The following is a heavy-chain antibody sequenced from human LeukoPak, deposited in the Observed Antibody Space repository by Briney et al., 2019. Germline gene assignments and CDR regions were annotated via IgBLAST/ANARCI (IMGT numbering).Heavy chain of an antibody. J-gene: IGHJ4*02. CDR2: INPNSGAT. CDR1: GYIFSGYY. D-gene: IGHD2-21*02. Sequence: GASVKVSCKASGYIFSGYYMHWVRQAPGQGLEWMGWINPNSGATNYAQKFQGRVTMTTATSTNTAYMELRSLRSDDTAVYYCARGPAYCGGDCYFDCWGQGTLVTVSS. CDR3: ARGPAYCGGDCYFDC. V-gene: IGHV1-2*02.